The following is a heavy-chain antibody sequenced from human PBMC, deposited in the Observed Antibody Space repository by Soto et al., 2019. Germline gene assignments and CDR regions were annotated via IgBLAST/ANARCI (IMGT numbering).Heavy chain of an antibody. CDR3: ARHAMAGGTSLDRWGELSD. J-gene: IGHJ1*01. CDR2: VIPMFGTP. V-gene: IGHV1-69*01. Sequence: VQLVQSGPEVRRPGSSVNVSCTASDDSFATHAISWVRQAPRQGLEWVGGVIPMFGTPNDSPNCLGRVCISAVASTGSAYLYLSDLKPGDTAVYYCARHAMAGGTSLDRWGELSDWGLGTLVTVSS. D-gene: IGHD3-16*02. CDR1: DDSFATHA.